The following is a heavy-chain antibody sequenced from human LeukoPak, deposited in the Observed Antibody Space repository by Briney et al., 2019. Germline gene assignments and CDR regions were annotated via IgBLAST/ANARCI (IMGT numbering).Heavy chain of an antibody. V-gene: IGHV3-11*06. CDR3: ARVISISSGFYAY. J-gene: IGHJ4*02. Sequence: GGSPRLSCAASGFTFSDYYMSWIRQAPGKGLEWLSYISGSSTDTNYADSVKGRFTISRDNAKNSLYLQINSLRVEDTAFYYCARVISISSGFYAYWGQGNLVTVSS. CDR1: GFTFSDYY. D-gene: IGHD3-22*01. CDR2: ISGSSTDT.